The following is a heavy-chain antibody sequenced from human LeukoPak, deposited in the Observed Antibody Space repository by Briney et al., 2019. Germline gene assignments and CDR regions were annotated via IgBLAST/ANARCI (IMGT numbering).Heavy chain of an antibody. CDR3: ARDAPVGATDFDY. Sequence: PGGSLRLSCAASGFTFSSYWMSWVRQAPGKGLEWVANIKEDGSEKYYVDSVKGRFTISRDNAKNSLYLQMNSLRAEDTAVYYCARDAPVGATDFDYWGQGTLVTVSS. CDR2: IKEDGSEK. D-gene: IGHD1-26*01. V-gene: IGHV3-7*01. J-gene: IGHJ4*02. CDR1: GFTFSSYW.